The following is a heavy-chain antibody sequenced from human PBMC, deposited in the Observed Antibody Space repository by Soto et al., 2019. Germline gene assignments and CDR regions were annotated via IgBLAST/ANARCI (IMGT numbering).Heavy chain of an antibody. J-gene: IGHJ6*02. D-gene: IGHD1-26*01. CDR3: AKGMIVGATTPLFEGMDV. CDR2: ISWNSGSI. Sequence: GGSLRLSCAASGFTFDDYAMHWVRQAPGKGLEWVSGISWNSGSIGYADSVKGRFTISRDNAKNSLYLQMNSLRAEDTALYYCAKGMIVGATTPLFEGMDVWGQGTTVTVSS. CDR1: GFTFDDYA. V-gene: IGHV3-9*01.